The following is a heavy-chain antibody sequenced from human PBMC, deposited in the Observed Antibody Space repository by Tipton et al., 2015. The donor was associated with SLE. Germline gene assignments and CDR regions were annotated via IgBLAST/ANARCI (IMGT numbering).Heavy chain of an antibody. CDR2: ISYDGSNK. V-gene: IGHV3-30*18. D-gene: IGHD3-22*01. CDR1: GFTFSSYG. Sequence: SLRLSCAASGFTFSSYGMHWVRQAPGKGLEWVAVISYDGSNKYYADSVKGRFTISRDNSKNTLYLQMNSLRAEDTAVYYCAKETYDSSGYGAFDIWGQGTMVTVSS. J-gene: IGHJ3*02. CDR3: AKETYDSSGYGAFDI.